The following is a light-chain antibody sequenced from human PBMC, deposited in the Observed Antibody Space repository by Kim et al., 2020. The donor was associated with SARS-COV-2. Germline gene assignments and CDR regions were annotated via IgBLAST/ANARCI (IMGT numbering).Light chain of an antibody. CDR3: QKYYSNPRT. CDR1: QSVLYSFNNKNY. CDR2: WAS. J-gene: IGKJ2*02. V-gene: IGKV4-1*01. Sequence: DIVMTQSPDSLAVSLGGRATINCRSSQSVLYSFNNKNYLAWYQQKPGQPPKLLIYWASARESGVPDRLSGSGSGTNFTLTISSLQAEDVAFYYCQKYYSNPRTFGQGTKVDIK.